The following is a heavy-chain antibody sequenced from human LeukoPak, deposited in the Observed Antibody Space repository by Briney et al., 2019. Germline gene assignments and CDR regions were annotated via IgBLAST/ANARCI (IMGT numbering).Heavy chain of an antibody. Sequence: AGGSLRLSCAASGFTFSNAWMSRVRQAPGKGLEWVGRIKSKTDGGTTDYAAPVKGRFTISRDDSKNTLYLQMNSLKTEDTAVYYCTTAGIPVAGPYFDHWGQGTLVTVSS. D-gene: IGHD6-19*01. CDR3: TTAGIPVAGPYFDH. J-gene: IGHJ4*02. V-gene: IGHV3-15*01. CDR1: GFTFSNAW. CDR2: IKSKTDGGTT.